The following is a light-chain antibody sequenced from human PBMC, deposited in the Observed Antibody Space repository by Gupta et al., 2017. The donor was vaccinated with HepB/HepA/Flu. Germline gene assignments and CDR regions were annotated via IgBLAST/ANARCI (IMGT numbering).Light chain of an antibody. V-gene: IGLV3-21*03. CDR3: QVSDSSSVILG. Sequence: SYVLTQPPSVSVAPGKTARITCGGNNIGSKSVHWYQQKPGQAPVLVVYEDSDRPSGIPERFLCSNSGNNATFHPSRVEAGDEADDYCQVSDSSSVILGFGGGPKLTGL. CDR2: EDS. J-gene: IGLJ2*01. CDR1: NIGSKS.